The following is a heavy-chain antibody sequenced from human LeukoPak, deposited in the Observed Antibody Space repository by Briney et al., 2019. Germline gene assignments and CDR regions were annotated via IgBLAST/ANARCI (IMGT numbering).Heavy chain of an antibody. CDR1: GGTFSSYA. CDR3: AREKTGTTENGYYYYGMDV. Sequence: ASVKVSCKASGGTFSSYAISWVRQAPGQGLEWMGIINPSGGSTSYAQKFQGRVTMTRDTSTSTVYMELSSLRSEDTAVYYCAREKTGTTENGYYYYGMDVWGQGTTVTVSS. D-gene: IGHD1-7*01. CDR2: INPSGGST. V-gene: IGHV1-46*01. J-gene: IGHJ6*02.